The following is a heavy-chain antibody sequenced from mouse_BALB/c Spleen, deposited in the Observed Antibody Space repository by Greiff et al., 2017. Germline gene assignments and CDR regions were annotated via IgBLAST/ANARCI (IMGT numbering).Heavy chain of an antibody. CDR1: GFSLTSYG. J-gene: IGHJ1*01. CDR2: IWAGGST. CDR3: ARDYYYGSSYWYFDV. D-gene: IGHD1-1*01. Sequence: VQRVESGPGLVAPSQSLSITCTVSGFSLTSYGVHWVRQPPGKGLEWLGVIWAGGSTNYNSALMSRLSISKDNSKSQVFLKMNSLQTDDTAMYYCARDYYYGSSYWYFDVWGAGTTVTVSS. V-gene: IGHV2-9*02.